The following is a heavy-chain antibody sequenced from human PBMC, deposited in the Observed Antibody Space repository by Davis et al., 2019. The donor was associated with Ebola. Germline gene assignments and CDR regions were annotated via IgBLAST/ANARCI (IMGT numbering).Heavy chain of an antibody. CDR2: ISSSSSYI. CDR1: GFTSSSYS. V-gene: IGHV3-21*01. CDR3: ARDPRGGADGMDV. Sequence: GGSLRLSCAASGFTSSSYSMTWVRQAPGKGLDWVSSISSSSSYIYYADSVKGRFTISRDNAKNSLYLQMNSLRAEDTAVYYCARDPRGGADGMDVWGQGTTVTVSS. J-gene: IGHJ6*02. D-gene: IGHD3-16*01.